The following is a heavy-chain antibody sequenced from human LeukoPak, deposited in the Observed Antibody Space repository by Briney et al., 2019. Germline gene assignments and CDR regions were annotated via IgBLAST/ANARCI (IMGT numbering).Heavy chain of an antibody. CDR1: GFTFSSYG. CDR3: AKAPRGYSGVDY. J-gene: IGHJ4*02. CDR2: IRYDGSNK. D-gene: IGHD5-12*01. V-gene: IGHV3-30*02. Sequence: SGGSLRLSCAASGFTFSSYGMHWVRQAPGKGLEWVAFIRYDGSNKYYADSVKGRFTISRYNSKNTLYLQMNSLRAEDTAVYYCAKAPRGYSGVDYWGQGTLVTVSS.